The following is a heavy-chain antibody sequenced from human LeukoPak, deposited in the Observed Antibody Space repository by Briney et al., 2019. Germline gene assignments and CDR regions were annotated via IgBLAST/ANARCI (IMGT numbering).Heavy chain of an antibody. D-gene: IGHD3-22*01. CDR2: IYTSGST. Sequence: SETLFLTCTVSGGSISSYYWSWIRQPAGKGLEWIGRIYTSGSTNYNPSLKSRVTMSVDTSKNQFSLKLSSVTAADTAVYYCASNYYDSSGYYPEFDYWGQGTLVTVSS. V-gene: IGHV4-4*07. CDR3: ASNYYDSSGYYPEFDY. CDR1: GGSISSYY. J-gene: IGHJ4*02.